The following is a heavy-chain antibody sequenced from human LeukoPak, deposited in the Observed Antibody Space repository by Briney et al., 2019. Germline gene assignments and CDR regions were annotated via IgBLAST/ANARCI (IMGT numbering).Heavy chain of an antibody. V-gene: IGHV3-23*01. D-gene: IGHD6-13*01. Sequence: GGSLRLSCAGSGFTFARHALTWVRQAPGMGLEWVSTISGGGGSTHYADSVKGRFTISRDNSKDTVFLQMNNLRAEDTAIYYCAREGGSCTSNSCFDYFDYWGQGTLVTVSP. CDR2: ISGGGGST. CDR1: GFTFARHA. CDR3: AREGGSCTSNSCFDYFDY. J-gene: IGHJ4*02.